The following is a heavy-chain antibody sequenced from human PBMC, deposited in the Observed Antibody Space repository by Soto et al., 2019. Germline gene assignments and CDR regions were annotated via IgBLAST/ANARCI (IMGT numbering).Heavy chain of an antibody. J-gene: IGHJ4*02. CDR3: ARDFGGYCRSTSCYEADY. CDR2: IWYDGSNK. D-gene: IGHD2-2*01. Sequence: QVQLVESGGGVVQPGRSLRLSCAASGFTFSSSGMHWVRQAPGKGLEWVAVIWYDGSNKYYADSVKGRFTISRDNSKNTLYLEMNSLRAEDTAVYYCARDFGGYCRSTSCYEADYWGQGTLVAVSS. V-gene: IGHV3-33*01. CDR1: GFTFSSSG.